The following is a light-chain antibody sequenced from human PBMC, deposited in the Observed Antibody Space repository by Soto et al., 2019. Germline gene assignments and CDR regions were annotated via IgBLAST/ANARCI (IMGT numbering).Light chain of an antibody. CDR3: QAWDSSTAHYV. V-gene: IGLV3-1*01. J-gene: IGLJ1*01. Sequence: SYELTQPPSVSVSPGRTASITCSGDKLGDKYACWYQQKPGQSPVLVIYQDSKRPSGIPERFSGSNSGNTATLTISGTQAMDEADYYCQAWDSSTAHYVFGTGTKLTVL. CDR2: QDS. CDR1: KLGDKY.